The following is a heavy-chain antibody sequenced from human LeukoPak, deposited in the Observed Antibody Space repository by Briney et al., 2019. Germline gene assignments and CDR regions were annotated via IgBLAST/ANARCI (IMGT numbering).Heavy chain of an antibody. V-gene: IGHV3-74*01. Sequence: GGSLRLSCAASGFTFSRYWMHWVRKAPGKGLLWVSRINSDGSSTYYADSVKGLFTTSRDNAKNALHLQMNSLTAQDTAVYYCVLDLFSSFAFDIWGQGTMVTVSS. CDR3: VLDLFSSFAFDI. D-gene: IGHD3/OR15-3a*01. CDR1: GFTFSRYW. J-gene: IGHJ3*02. CDR2: INSDGSST.